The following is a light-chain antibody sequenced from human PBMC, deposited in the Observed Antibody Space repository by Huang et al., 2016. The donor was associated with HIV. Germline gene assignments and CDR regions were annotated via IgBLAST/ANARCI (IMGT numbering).Light chain of an antibody. CDR3: HQYGSSPPNT. V-gene: IGKV3-20*01. CDR2: SAS. Sequence: IVLTQSPGTLSLSPGARATLSCRASQSISSSFLAWFQQKPGQAPRLLIYSASSRAAGIPDRVGGSGSGTDFTLTINRLEPEDSAVYYCHQYGSSPPNTFGQGTKLEIK. CDR1: QSISSSF. J-gene: IGKJ2*01.